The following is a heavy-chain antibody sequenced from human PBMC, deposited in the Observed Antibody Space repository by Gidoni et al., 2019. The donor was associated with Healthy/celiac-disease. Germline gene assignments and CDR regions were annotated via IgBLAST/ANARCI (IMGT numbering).Heavy chain of an antibody. CDR1: GCTFRIYA. D-gene: IGHD2-21*02. V-gene: IGHV1-69*01. CDR2: IIPIFGKA. CDR3: AISASVVTPSQPYTSDAFDI. Sequence: QLQLVPSGADVKKPGSSVKVSCQASGCTFRIYAISWVRQAPGQGLEWMGGIIPIFGKANYAKKFQGRVKITADESTSTAYMERSSLRSEDTAVYYCAISASVVTPSQPYTSDAFDIWGQGTMVTVSS. J-gene: IGHJ3*02.